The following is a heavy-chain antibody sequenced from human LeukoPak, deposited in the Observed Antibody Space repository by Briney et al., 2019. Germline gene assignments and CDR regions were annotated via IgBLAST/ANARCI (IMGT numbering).Heavy chain of an antibody. CDR2: IYYSGST. J-gene: IGHJ4*02. CDR3: PRLSYDTSGYWPDYFDY. CDR1: GGSISSYY. V-gene: IGHV4-59*08. D-gene: IGHD3-22*01. Sequence: SETLSLTCTVSGGSISSYYWSWIRQPPGKGLEWIGYIYYSGSTNYSPSLTSGVTISVDTSKNQCSLKLSSVTAADTAVYYCPRLSYDTSGYWPDYFDYWGQGTLLTVSS.